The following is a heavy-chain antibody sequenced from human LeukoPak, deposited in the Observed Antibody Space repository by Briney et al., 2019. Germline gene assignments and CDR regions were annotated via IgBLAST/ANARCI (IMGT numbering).Heavy chain of an antibody. CDR3: ARQGREYSSSWYSPWFDP. CDR1: GYSISSGYY. V-gene: IGHV4-38-2*01. CDR2: IYHSGST. J-gene: IGHJ5*02. Sequence: SETLSLTCAVSGYSISSGYYWGWIRQPPGKGLEWIGSIYHSGSTYYNPSLKSRVTISVDTAKNQFSLKLSSVTAADTAVYYCARQGREYSSSWYSPWFDPWGQGTLVTVSS. D-gene: IGHD6-13*01.